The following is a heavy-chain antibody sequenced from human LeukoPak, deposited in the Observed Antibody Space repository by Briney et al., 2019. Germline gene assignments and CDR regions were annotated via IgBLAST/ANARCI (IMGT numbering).Heavy chain of an antibody. CDR3: TTGKSYDFWSGYPVRDAFDI. V-gene: IGHV3-15*01. J-gene: IGHJ3*02. CDR1: GFTFSNAW. Sequence: GGSLRLSCAASGFTFSNAWMSWVRQAPGKGLEWVGRIKSKTDGGTTDYAAPVKGRFTISRDDSKNTLYLQMNSLKTEDTAVYYCTTGKSYDFWSGYPVRDAFDIWGQGTMVTASS. D-gene: IGHD3-3*01. CDR2: IKSKTDGGTT.